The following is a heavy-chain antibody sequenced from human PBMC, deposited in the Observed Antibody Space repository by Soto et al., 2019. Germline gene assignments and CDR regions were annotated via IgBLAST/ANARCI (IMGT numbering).Heavy chain of an antibody. V-gene: IGHV3-30-3*01. CDR3: AREPDYYDSSGYSGGDI. Sequence: QVQLVESGGGVVQPGRSLRLSCAASGFTFSSYAMHWVRQAPGKGLEWVAVISYDGSNKYYADSVKGRFTISRDNSKNTLYLQMNSLRAEDTAVYYCAREPDYYDSSGYSGGDIWGQGTMVTVSS. J-gene: IGHJ3*02. D-gene: IGHD3-22*01. CDR2: ISYDGSNK. CDR1: GFTFSSYA.